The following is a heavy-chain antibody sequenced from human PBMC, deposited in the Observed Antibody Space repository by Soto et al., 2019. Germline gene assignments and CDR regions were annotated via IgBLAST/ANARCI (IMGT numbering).Heavy chain of an antibody. CDR3: AKDLWGDIVVVVAALDFDY. J-gene: IGHJ4*02. Sequence: GGSLRLSCAASGFTFSSYGMHWVRQAPGKGLEWVAVISHDGSNKYYADSVKGRFTISRDNSKNTLYLQMNSLRAEDTAVYYCAKDLWGDIVVVVAALDFDYWGQGT. D-gene: IGHD2-15*01. V-gene: IGHV3-30*18. CDR1: GFTFSSYG. CDR2: ISHDGSNK.